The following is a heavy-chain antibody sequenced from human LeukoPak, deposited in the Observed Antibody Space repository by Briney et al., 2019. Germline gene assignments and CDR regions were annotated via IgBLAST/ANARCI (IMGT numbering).Heavy chain of an antibody. V-gene: IGHV4-30-4*01. J-gene: IGHJ4*02. CDR1: GGSITSGDYY. CDR2: IYYSGST. D-gene: IGHD5-12*01. Sequence: SETLSLTCTVSGGSITSGDYYWSWIRQPPGKGLEWIGYIYYSGSTYYTPSLKSRVTISVDTSKNRFSLKLSSVTAADTAVYYCARGSNSGYDPAPFDYWGQGTLVTVSS. CDR3: ARGSNSGYDPAPFDY.